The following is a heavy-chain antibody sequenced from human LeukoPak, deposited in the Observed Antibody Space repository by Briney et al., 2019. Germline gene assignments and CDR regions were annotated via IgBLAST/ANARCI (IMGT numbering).Heavy chain of an antibody. CDR1: GYTFTSYD. D-gene: IGHD4-17*01. CDR2: ISGYNGNT. V-gene: IGHV1-18*01. J-gene: IGHJ4*02. Sequence: ASVKVSCKAFGYTFTSYDISWVRQAPGQGLEWMGWISGYNGNTNYAQKFQGRVTMTTDTSTSTAYMELRSLRSDDTAVYYCARGGYGNYVDYWGQGTLVTVSS. CDR3: ARGGYGNYVDY.